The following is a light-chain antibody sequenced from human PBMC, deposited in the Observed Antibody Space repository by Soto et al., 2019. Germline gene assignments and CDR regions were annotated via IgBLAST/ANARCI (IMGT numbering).Light chain of an antibody. V-gene: IGKV1-5*03. CDR1: QSITSW. CDR3: QQYNSYSRT. Sequence: DIQMTQSPSTLSASVGDRVTITCRASQSITSWLAWYQQKPGKATKLLIYQASSLESGVQSRFSGSGSGTEVTLTISSLQRDDFATYYCQQYNSYSRTFGQGTKVELK. CDR2: QAS. J-gene: IGKJ1*01.